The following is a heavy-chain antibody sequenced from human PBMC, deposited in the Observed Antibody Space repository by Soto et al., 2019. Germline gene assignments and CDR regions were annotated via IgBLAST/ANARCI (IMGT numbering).Heavy chain of an antibody. D-gene: IGHD3-3*01. CDR1: GFTFSSYA. J-gene: IGHJ4*02. CDR2: ISGSGGST. V-gene: IGHV3-23*01. Sequence: GGSLRLSCAASGFTFSSYAMSWVRQAPGKGLEWVSAISGSGGSTYYADSVKGRFTISRDNSKNTLYLQMNSPRAEDTAVYYCAKDLGGAEGVATFDYWGQGTLVTVSS. CDR3: AKDLGGAEGVATFDY.